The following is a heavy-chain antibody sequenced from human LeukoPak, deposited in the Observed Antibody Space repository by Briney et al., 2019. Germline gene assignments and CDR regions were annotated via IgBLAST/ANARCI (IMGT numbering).Heavy chain of an antibody. V-gene: IGHV3-30*09. CDR1: GFTFSAYA. J-gene: IGHJ6*02. D-gene: IGHD6-13*01. CDR3: ARVDGGSSWYSTGYYYYYGMDV. Sequence: PGGSLRLSCSASGFTFSAYAMHWVRQAPGKGLEWVAVISYDGSNKYYADSVKGRFATSRDNSKNTLYLQMNSLRAEDTAVYYCARVDGGSSWYSTGYYYYYGMDVWGQGTTVTVSS. CDR2: ISYDGSNK.